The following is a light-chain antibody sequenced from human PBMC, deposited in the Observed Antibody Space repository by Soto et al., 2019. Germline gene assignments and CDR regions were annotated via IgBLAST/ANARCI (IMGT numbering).Light chain of an antibody. CDR2: RNN. V-gene: IGLV1-47*01. J-gene: IGLJ2*01. CDR1: SSNIGTNT. Sequence: QSVLTQPPSASGTPGQRVTISCSGSSSNIGTNTVNWYQQLPGTAPKLLIYRNNQRPSGVPDRFSGSKSGTSASLAISGLRSEDEADYYCAAWDDSLSAVVFGGGTQLTVL. CDR3: AAWDDSLSAVV.